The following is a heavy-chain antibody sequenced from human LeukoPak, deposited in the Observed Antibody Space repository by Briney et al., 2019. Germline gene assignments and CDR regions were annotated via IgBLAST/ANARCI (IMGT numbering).Heavy chain of an antibody. CDR3: ASRPSSGWPYYYYYYGMDV. J-gene: IGHJ6*02. Sequence: ASVKVSCKASGGTFSSYAISWVRQAPGQGLEWMGGIIPIFGTANYAQKFQGRVTITADESTSTAYMELSSLRSEDTAVYYCASRPSSGWPYYYYYYGMDVWGQGTTVTVSS. V-gene: IGHV1-69*01. CDR2: IIPIFGTA. D-gene: IGHD6-19*01. CDR1: GGTFSSYA.